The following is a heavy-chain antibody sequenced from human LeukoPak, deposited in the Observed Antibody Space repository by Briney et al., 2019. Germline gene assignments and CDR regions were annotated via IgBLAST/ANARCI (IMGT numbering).Heavy chain of an antibody. CDR2: ISSSSSYI. Sequence: KPGGSLRLSCAASGFTFSSYSMNWVRQAPGKGLEWVSSISSSSSYIYYADSVKGRFTISRDNSKNTLYLQINSLRAEDTAVYYCAPRSGYCSSTSCSYFDYWGQGTLVTVSS. V-gene: IGHV3-21*01. CDR3: APRSGYCSSTSCSYFDY. CDR1: GFTFSSYS. D-gene: IGHD2-2*01. J-gene: IGHJ4*02.